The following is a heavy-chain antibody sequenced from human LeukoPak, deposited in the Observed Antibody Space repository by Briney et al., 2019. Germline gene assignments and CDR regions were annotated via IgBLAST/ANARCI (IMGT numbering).Heavy chain of an antibody. D-gene: IGHD2-2*01. CDR2: ISYDGSNK. J-gene: IGHJ4*02. CDR3: ARDPCSSTSRYARYFDY. V-gene: IGHV3-30-3*01. CDR1: GFTFSSYA. Sequence: GRSLRLSCAASGFTFSSYAMHWVRQAPGKGLEWVAVISYDGSNKYYADSVKGRFTISRDNSKNTLYLQMNSLRAEDTAVYYCARDPCSSTSRYARYFDYWGQGTLVTVSS.